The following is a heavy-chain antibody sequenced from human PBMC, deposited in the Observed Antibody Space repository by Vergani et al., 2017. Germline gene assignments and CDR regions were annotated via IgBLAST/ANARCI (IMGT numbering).Heavy chain of an antibody. Sequence: EAYLVQSGGGLVTPGGSLRLSCAASGFNFPSFTMNWVRQAPGRGLEWISSIKFPPGEIFYADSVKGRFTISRDNVKNVLFLQMETLPAADTCVYFCARDITASVKSPPHPYGFDPWGQGSLVTVSS. CDR2: IKFPPGEI. CDR1: GFNFPSFT. D-gene: IGHD4-17*01. J-gene: IGHJ5*02. CDR3: ARDITASVKSPPHPYGFDP. V-gene: IGHV3-21*06.